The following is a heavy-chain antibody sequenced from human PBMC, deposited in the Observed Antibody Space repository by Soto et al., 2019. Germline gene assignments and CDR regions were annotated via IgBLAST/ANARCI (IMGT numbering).Heavy chain of an antibody. CDR1: GFTFSNYG. V-gene: IGHV3-23*01. CDR2: IPVIGERR. J-gene: IGHJ6*02. CDR3: ATVDTAMVPAYYYYGMDV. D-gene: IGHD5-18*01. Sequence: GGSLRLSCAASGFTFSNYGMSWVRQAPGKGLEWVAGIPVIGERRYYADSVKGRFTISRDNAKNTLYLQMNSLRVEDAAVYYCATVDTAMVPAYYYYGMDVWGQGTTVTVSS.